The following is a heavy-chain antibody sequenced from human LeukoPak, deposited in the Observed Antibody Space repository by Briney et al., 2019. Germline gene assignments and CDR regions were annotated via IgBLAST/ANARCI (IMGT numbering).Heavy chain of an antibody. CDR2: IYYSGST. CDR1: GGSISSSSYY. D-gene: IGHD2-21*01. V-gene: IGHV4-39*01. J-gene: IGHJ4*02. CDR3: ARRTRVEHIVVSGTFDY. Sequence: SETLSLTCTVSGGSISSSSYYWGWIRQPPGKGLEWIGSIYYSGSTYYNPSLKSRVTISVDTSKSQFSLKLSSVTAADTAVYYCARRTRVEHIVVSGTFDYWGQGTLVTVSS.